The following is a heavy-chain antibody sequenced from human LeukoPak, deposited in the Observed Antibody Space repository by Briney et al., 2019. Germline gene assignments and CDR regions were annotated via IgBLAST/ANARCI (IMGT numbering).Heavy chain of an antibody. V-gene: IGHV1-18*01. CDR3: ARVAAYGDLPDY. J-gene: IGHJ4*02. CDR1: GYTFTNYG. D-gene: IGHD4-17*01. Sequence: ASVKVSCKASGYTFTNYGFSWVRQAPGQGLEWMGWISAYNGNTNYAQKLQGRVTMTTDTSTSTAYMELRSLRSDDTAVYYCARVAAYGDLPDYWGQGTLVTVSS. CDR2: ISAYNGNT.